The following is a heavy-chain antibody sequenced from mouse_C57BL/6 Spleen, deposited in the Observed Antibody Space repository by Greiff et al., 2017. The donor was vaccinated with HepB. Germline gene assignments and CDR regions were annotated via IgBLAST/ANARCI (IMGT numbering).Heavy chain of an antibody. J-gene: IGHJ2*01. D-gene: IGHD1-1*01. V-gene: IGHV1-50*01. CDR1: GYTFTSYW. Sequence: QVQLQQPGAELVKPGASVKLSCKASGYTFTSYWMQWVKQRPGQGLEWIGEIDPSDSYTNYNQKFKGKATLTVDTSSSTAYMQLSSLTSEDSAVYYCARSGTVVAGDYWGQGTTLTVSS. CDR3: ARSGTVVAGDY. CDR2: IDPSDSYT.